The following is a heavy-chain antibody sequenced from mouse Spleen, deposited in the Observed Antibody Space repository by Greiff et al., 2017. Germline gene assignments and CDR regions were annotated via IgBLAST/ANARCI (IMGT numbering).Heavy chain of an antibody. D-gene: IGHD2-14*01. CDR2: IYPGDGDT. V-gene: IGHV1-82*01. CDR3: ARGTIGWFAY. J-gene: IGHJ3*01. Sequence: VQLQQSGPELVKPGASVKISCKASGYAFSSSWMNWVKQRPGKGLEWIGRIYPGDGDTNYNGKFKGKATLTADKSSSTAYMQLSSLTSEDSAVYFCARGTIGWFAYWGQGTLFTVSA. CDR1: GYAFSSSW.